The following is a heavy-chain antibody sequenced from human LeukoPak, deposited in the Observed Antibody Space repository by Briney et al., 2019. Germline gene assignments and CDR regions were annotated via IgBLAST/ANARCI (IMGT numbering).Heavy chain of an antibody. D-gene: IGHD6-13*01. CDR3: TAAGTGYYGMDV. V-gene: IGHV1-24*01. Sequence: GASVKVSCKVSGYTLTELSMHWVRQAPGKGLEWMGGFDPEDGETTYAQKFQGRVTMTEDTSTDTAYMELSSLRSEDTAVYYCTAAGTGYYGMDVWGKGTTVTVSS. CDR2: FDPEDGET. CDR1: GYTLTELS. J-gene: IGHJ6*04.